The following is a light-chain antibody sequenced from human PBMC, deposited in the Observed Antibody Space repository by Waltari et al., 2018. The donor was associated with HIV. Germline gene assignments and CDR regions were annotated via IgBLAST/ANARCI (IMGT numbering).Light chain of an antibody. CDR2: QDT. CDR3: QAWDTATGV. Sequence: SYELTQPPSVSVSPGQTASITCSGDKLGDKYVCWYQQKPGQSPVLVLYQDTKRPSGIPERFSGSNSGNTATLTISGTQAMDEADYYCQAWDTATGVFGTGTKVTVL. J-gene: IGLJ1*01. V-gene: IGLV3-1*01. CDR1: KLGDKY.